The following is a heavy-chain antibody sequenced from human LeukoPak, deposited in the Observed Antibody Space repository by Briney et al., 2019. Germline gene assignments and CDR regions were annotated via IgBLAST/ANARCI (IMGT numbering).Heavy chain of an antibody. CDR1: GGSISRSSYY. J-gene: IGHJ5*02. D-gene: IGHD3-10*01. CDR3: ARHVVRGELFDP. CDR2: IYYSGST. V-gene: IGHV4-39*01. Sequence: SETLSLTCTVSGGSISRSSYYWGWIRQPPGKGLEWIGSIYYSGSTYYNPSLKSRVTISVDTSKNQFSLKLSSVTAADTAVYYCARHVVRGELFDPWGQGTLVTVSS.